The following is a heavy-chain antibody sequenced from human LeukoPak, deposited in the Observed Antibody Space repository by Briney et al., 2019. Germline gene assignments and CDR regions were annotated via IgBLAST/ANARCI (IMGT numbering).Heavy chain of an antibody. CDR3: ARDGYYDSSGYYYGY. V-gene: IGHV4-39*07. CDR1: GGSISSSSYY. J-gene: IGHJ4*02. CDR2: IYYSGST. D-gene: IGHD3-22*01. Sequence: SETLSLTCTVSGGSISSSSYYWGWIRQPPGKGLEWIGSIYYSGSTYYNPSLKNRVTISVDTSKNQFSLKLSSVTAADTAVYYCARDGYYDSSGYYYGYWGQGTLVTVSS.